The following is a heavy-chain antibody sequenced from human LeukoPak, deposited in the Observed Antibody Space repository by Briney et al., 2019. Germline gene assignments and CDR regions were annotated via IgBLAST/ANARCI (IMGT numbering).Heavy chain of an antibody. CDR1: GFTFDTYA. D-gene: IGHD2-15*01. V-gene: IGHV3-23*01. CDR2: LSGSGASR. J-gene: IGHJ4*02. CDR3: AKGRCSGGSCYGRGFDF. Sequence: PGGSLRLSCAASGFTFDTYAMSWVRQAPGKGLEWVSGLSGSGASRYYADSVKGRFTISRDNAKNTVYLQMNSPRAEDTAVYYCAKGRCSGGSCYGRGFDFWGQGSLVTVSS.